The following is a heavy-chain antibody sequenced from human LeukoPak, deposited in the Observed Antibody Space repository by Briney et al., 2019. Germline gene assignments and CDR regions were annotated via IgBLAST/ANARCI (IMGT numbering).Heavy chain of an antibody. J-gene: IGHJ5*02. CDR1: GGSISSSSYY. CDR3: ASGGYCSSTTCYPNWFDP. V-gene: IGHV4-39*07. Sequence: SETLSLTCTVSGGSISSSSYYWGWIRQPPGKGLEWIGSIYYSGSTYYNPSLKSRVTISVDTSKNQFSLKLSSVTAADTAVYYCASGGYCSSTTCYPNWFDPWGQGTLVTVSS. CDR2: IYYSGST. D-gene: IGHD2-2*01.